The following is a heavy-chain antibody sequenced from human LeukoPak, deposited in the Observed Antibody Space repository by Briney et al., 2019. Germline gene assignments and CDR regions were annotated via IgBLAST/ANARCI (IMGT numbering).Heavy chain of an antibody. J-gene: IGHJ4*02. CDR3: ARSSASVTHSFDY. CDR1: GGSPRSYY. CDR2: IYCSGST. D-gene: IGHD5-18*01. Sequence: PSGTLSLTCAVPGGSPRSYYWSWIRQPPGEGLEWIGFIYCSGSTNQNPSLKSRVTMSVDTSKNQFFLRLSSVTAADTAVYYCARSSASVTHSFDYWGQGTLVTVSS. V-gene: IGHV4-59*08.